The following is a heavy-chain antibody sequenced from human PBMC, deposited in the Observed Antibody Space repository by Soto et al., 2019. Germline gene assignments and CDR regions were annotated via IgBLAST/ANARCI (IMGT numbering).Heavy chain of an antibody. CDR2: IYYSGST. D-gene: IGHD3-22*01. Sequence: NPSETLSLTCTVSGGSISSYYWSWIRQPPGKGLEWIGYIYYSGSTNYNPSLKSRVTISVDTSKNQFSLKLSSVTAADTAVYYCARGSSYYDSSGPERGIVNFDPWGQGTLVTVSS. CDR1: GGSISSYY. J-gene: IGHJ5*02. CDR3: ARGSSYYDSSGPERGIVNFDP. V-gene: IGHV4-59*01.